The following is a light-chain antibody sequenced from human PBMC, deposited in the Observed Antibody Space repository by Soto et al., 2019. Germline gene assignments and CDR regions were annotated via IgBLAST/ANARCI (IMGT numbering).Light chain of an antibody. CDR3: QQYGSSPPYT. V-gene: IGKV3D-20*01. CDR2: DTS. Sequence: DIVLTQSPATLSLSPGERATLSCGASQRLSTYLAWYQQKPGQAPRLLIYDTSSRATGIPDRFSGSKSGTDFTLTISRLEPEDSAVYYCQQYGSSPPYTFGQGTKLEIK. J-gene: IGKJ2*01. CDR1: QRLSTY.